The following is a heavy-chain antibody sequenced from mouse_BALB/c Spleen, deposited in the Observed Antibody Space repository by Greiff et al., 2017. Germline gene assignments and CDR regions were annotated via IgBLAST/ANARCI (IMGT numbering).Heavy chain of an antibody. V-gene: IGHV3-6*02. Sequence: EVHLVESGPGLVKPSQSLSLTCSVTGYSITSGYYWNWIRQFPGNKLEWMGYISYDGSNNYNPSLKNRISITRDTSKNQFFLKLNSVTTEDTATYYCARGLDYDYAMDYWGQGTSVTVSS. CDR2: ISYDGSN. J-gene: IGHJ4*01. CDR3: ARGLDYDYAMDY. D-gene: IGHD2-4*01. CDR1: GYSITSGYY.